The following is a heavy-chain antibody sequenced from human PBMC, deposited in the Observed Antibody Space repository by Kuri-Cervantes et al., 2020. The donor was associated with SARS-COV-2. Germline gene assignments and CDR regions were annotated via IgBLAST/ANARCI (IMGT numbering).Heavy chain of an antibody. CDR1: GFTFTSSA. Sequence: SVKVSCKASGFTFTSSAVQWVRQARGQRLEWIGWIVVGSGNTNYAQKFQERVTITRDMSTSKAYMELSSLRSEDTAVYYCAADPTREQLSWGGFFYYGMDVWGQGTTVTVSS. CDR3: AADPTREQLSWGGFFYYGMDV. J-gene: IGHJ6*02. D-gene: IGHD6-6*01. CDR2: IVVGSGNT. V-gene: IGHV1-58*01.